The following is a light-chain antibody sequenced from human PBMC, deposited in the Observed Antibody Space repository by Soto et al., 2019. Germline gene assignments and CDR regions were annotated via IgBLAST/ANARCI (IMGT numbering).Light chain of an antibody. V-gene: IGKV3-20*01. J-gene: IGKJ2*01. CDR1: QSVSSPY. CDR2: RAS. CDR3: QRYDISPFP. Sequence: EMVLTQSPGTLSLSPGERATLSCRASQSVSSPYLAWYQQKPGQAPRLLIYRASSRATGIPDRFSGSGYGTDFTLTITRLEPEDFALQYCQRYDISPFPCGQGTKLEIK.